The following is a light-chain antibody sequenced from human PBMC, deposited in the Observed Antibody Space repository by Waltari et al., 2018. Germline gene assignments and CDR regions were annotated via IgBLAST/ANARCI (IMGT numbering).Light chain of an antibody. CDR3: LQDYNYPRT. V-gene: IGKV1-6*01. CDR1: PGIRNY. J-gene: IGKJ1*01. Sequence: AIQMTQSPSSLSASVGDRVTITCRASPGIRNYLGWYQQKPGKAPKFLIYAASSLQTGVPSRFSGSGSGTDFTLTISSLQPEDFATYYCLQDYNYPRTFGQGTKVDIK. CDR2: AAS.